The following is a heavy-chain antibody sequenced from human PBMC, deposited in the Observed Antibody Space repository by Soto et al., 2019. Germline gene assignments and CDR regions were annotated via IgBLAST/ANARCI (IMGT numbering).Heavy chain of an antibody. J-gene: IGHJ6*02. CDR2: ISGSGGST. CDR1: GFTFSSYA. CDR3: AGSEWIQLWSLGV. Sequence: GGSLRLSCAASGFTFSSYAMSWVRQAPGKGLEWVSAISGSGGSTYYADSVKGRFTISRDNSKNTLYLQMNSLRAEDTAVYHCAGSEWIQLWSLGVWGQGTTVTVSS. D-gene: IGHD5-18*01. V-gene: IGHV3-23*01.